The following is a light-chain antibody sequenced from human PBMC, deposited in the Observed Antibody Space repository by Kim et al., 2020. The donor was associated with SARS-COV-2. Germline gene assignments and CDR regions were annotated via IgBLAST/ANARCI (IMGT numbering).Light chain of an antibody. Sequence: SYELTQPFSVSVSPGQTARITCSSDILTKKYVRWFQQKAGQAPVLIIYKDIERPSGIPERFSGSSSGTTVTLTITGAQVEDEADYYCYCTTGDSWVFGGGTKLTVL. V-gene: IGLV3-27*01. J-gene: IGLJ3*02. CDR2: KDI. CDR3: YCTTGDSWV. CDR1: ILTKKY.